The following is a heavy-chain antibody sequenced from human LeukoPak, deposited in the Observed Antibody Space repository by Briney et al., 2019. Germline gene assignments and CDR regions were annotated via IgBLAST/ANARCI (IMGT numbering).Heavy chain of an antibody. Sequence: ASVKVSCKASGYTFAAHHIHWVRQAPGQGLEWMGWMNPNSGNTGYAQKFQGRVTMTRNTSISTAYMELSSLRSEDTAVYYCARVAYSGYDWYYYYYMDVWGKGTTVTVSS. V-gene: IGHV1-8*02. CDR3: ARVAYSGYDWYYYYYMDV. J-gene: IGHJ6*03. CDR2: MNPNSGNT. D-gene: IGHD5-12*01. CDR1: GYTFAAHH.